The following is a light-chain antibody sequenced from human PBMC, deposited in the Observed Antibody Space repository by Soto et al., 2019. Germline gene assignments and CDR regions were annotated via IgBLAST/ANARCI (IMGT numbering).Light chain of an antibody. CDR1: SRDIGRYEY. Sequence: QSALTQPASVSGSPGQSITISCTGTSRDIGRYEYVSWYQQYPGKAPKLIIYDVNNRPSGVSNRFSGSKSGNAASLTISGLQAEDEADYYCNSMTTSSSSRFVFGTGTKVTVL. CDR3: NSMTTSSSSRFV. J-gene: IGLJ1*01. V-gene: IGLV2-14*01. CDR2: DVN.